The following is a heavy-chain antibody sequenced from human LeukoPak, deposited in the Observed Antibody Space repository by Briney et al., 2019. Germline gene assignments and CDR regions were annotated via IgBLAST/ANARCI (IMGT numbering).Heavy chain of an antibody. Sequence: TLGESLRLSCKGSGYSFTSYWISWVRQMPGKGLEWMGRIDPSDSYTNYSPSFQGHVTISADKSISTAYLQWSSLKASDTAMYYCARSGVVVVAATLDYYYGMDVWGQGTTVTVSS. CDR1: GYSFTSYW. CDR2: IDPSDSYT. V-gene: IGHV5-10-1*01. D-gene: IGHD2-15*01. J-gene: IGHJ6*02. CDR3: ARSGVVVVAATLDYYYGMDV.